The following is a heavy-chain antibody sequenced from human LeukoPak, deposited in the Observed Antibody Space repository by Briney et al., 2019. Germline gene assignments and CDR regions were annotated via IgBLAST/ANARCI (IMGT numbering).Heavy chain of an antibody. CDR3: ARDDYGDYGSGSGPYYYYGMDV. Sequence: ASVTVSCKASGYTFTSYGISWVRQAPGQGLEWMGWISAYNGNTNYAQKLQGRVTMTTDTSTSTAYMELRSLRSDDTAVYYCARDDYGDYGSGSGPYYYYGMDVWGQGTTVTVSS. D-gene: IGHD4-17*01. V-gene: IGHV1-18*01. J-gene: IGHJ6*02. CDR1: GYTFTSYG. CDR2: ISAYNGNT.